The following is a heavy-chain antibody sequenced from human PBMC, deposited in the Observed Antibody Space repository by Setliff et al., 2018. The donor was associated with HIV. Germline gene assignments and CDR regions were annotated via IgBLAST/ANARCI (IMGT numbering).Heavy chain of an antibody. D-gene: IGHD3-22*01. V-gene: IGHV4-61*01. CDR3: ARLGDYDSSGYSWFDY. Sequence: PSETLSLTCTVSGSSVSSASYWGWIRQPPGKGLEWIGTIFHRGTMFHSESVYTYHNPSLKSRVTISIDTSKNQFSLMLSSVTAADTAVYYCARLGDYDSSGYSWFDYWGQGTLVTVSS. CDR1: GSSVSSASY. CDR2: IFHRGTMFHSESVYT. J-gene: IGHJ4*02.